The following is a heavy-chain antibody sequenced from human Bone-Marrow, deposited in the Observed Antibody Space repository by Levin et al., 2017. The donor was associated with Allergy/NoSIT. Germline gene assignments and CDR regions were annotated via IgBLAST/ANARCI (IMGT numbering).Heavy chain of an antibody. CDR1: GGSISSYY. D-gene: IGHD6-6*01. CDR2: IYYSGST. CDR3: ARDAEYSSSEDWFDP. J-gene: IGHJ5*02. V-gene: IGHV4-59*01. Sequence: SQTLSLTCTVSGGSISSYYWSWIRQPPGKGLEWIGYIYYSGSTNYNPSLKSRVTISVDTSKNQFSLKLSSVTAADTAVYYCARDAEYSSSEDWFDPWGQGTLVTVSS.